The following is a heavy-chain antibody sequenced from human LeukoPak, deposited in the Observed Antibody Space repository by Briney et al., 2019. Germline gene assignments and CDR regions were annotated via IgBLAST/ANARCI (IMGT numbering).Heavy chain of an antibody. CDR1: GGSFSGYY. D-gene: IGHD2/OR15-2a*01. CDR3: ARAFQGAYFDL. J-gene: IGHJ2*01. V-gene: IGHV4-34*01. Sequence: SETLSLTCAVYGGSFSGYYWSWIRQPPGKGLEWIGEINHSGSTNYNPSLKSRVTISVDTSKNQFSLKLSSVTAADTAVYYCARAFQGAYFDLWGRGTLVTVSS. CDR2: INHSGST.